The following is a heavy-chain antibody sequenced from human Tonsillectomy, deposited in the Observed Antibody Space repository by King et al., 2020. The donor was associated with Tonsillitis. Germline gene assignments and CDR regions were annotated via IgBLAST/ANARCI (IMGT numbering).Heavy chain of an antibody. D-gene: IGHD4-23*01. Sequence: HVQLVESGGGVVQPGRSLRLSCAASGFTFSSYAMHWVRQAPGKGLEWVAVISYDGSNKYYADSVKGRFTISRDNSKNTLYLQMNSLRAEDTAVYYCARDHGGSLVYWGQGTLVTVSS. CDR1: GFTFSSYA. V-gene: IGHV3-30*04. CDR2: ISYDGSNK. CDR3: ARDHGGSLVY. J-gene: IGHJ4*02.